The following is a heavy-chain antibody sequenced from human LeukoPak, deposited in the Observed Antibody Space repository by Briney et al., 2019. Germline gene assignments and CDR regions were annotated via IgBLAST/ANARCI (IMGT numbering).Heavy chain of an antibody. CDR3: ARDIELST. CDR1: GFMFSDAA. J-gene: IGHJ3*01. Sequence: GGSLRLSCAASGFMFSDAAMTWVRQAPGKGLEWVSLISSSGLNTYYADSVRGRFTISRDNSKNTLSLQMNSLRVEDTAIYYCARDIELSTWGRGTLVTVSS. CDR2: ISSSGLNT. V-gene: IGHV3-23*01. D-gene: IGHD5-12*01.